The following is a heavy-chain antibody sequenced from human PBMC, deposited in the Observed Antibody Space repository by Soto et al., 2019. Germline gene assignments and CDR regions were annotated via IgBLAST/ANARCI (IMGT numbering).Heavy chain of an antibody. CDR2: LIPMFGTT. CDR3: ARAVVLTVSRCYYVDV. V-gene: IGHV1-69*18. CDR1: GGTFSSYS. J-gene: IGHJ6*02. Sequence: QVQLVQSGAEVKTPGSSVKVSCEASGGTFSSYSINWVRQAPGQGLEWLGRLIPMFGTTDYAQRFQGRVTFTADESTSTASMEVTNLTSEDTAVYYCARAVVLTVSRCYYVDVWGQGTTVTVSS. D-gene: IGHD2-15*01.